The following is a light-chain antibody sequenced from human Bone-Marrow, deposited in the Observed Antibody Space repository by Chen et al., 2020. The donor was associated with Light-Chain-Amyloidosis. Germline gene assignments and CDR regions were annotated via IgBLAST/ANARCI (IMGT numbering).Light chain of an antibody. CDR1: VLAKKY. CDR2: KDK. V-gene: IGLV3-27*01. Sequence: SYELTQPSSVSVSPGQTARITCSGEVLAKKYVRWFQQKPGQAPILVIYKDKERPSGVPERFSGSSSGTTVTLTITGAQVEDEADYSCYSVTDNDVGIFGGGTKLTVL. J-gene: IGLJ2*01. CDR3: YSVTDNDVGI.